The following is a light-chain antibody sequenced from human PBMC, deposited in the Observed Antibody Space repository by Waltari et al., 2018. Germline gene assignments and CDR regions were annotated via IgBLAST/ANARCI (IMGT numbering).Light chain of an antibody. CDR2: GAS. CDR1: QSLTKKY. Sequence: VLTQSPGTLSLSPGERATLSCRASQSLTKKYLAWYQQKPGQAPRLLIYGASSRAAGVPDRFSGSGSGTHFTLTISRLEPEDFAVYYCQQYGSSIMYTFGQGTKLEIK. CDR3: QQYGSSIMYT. J-gene: IGKJ2*01. V-gene: IGKV3-20*01.